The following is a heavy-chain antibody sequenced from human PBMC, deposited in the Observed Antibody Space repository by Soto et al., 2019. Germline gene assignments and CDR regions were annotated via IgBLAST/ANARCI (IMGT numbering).Heavy chain of an antibody. Sequence: SFTSYWIGWARHIPGKGLEWMGIIYPGDYDTRYSPSFQGQVTISADKSISTAYLQWSSLKASDTAMYYCARHGMVGGVINGPGDCDYVMDFWGQGTTVTVSS. CDR1: SFTSYW. J-gene: IGHJ6*02. D-gene: IGHD3-10*01. V-gene: IGHV5-51*01. CDR3: ARHGMVGGVINGPGDCDYVMDF. CDR2: IYPGDYDT.